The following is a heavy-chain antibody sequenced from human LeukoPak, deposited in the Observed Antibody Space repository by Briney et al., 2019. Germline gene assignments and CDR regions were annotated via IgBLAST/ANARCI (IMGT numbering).Heavy chain of an antibody. CDR2: INPNSGGT. CDR3: ARHSSGYYSLSNFDY. Sequence: ASVKVSCKASGYTFTGYYMHWVRPAPGQGLEWMGWINPNSGGTNYAQKFQGRVTMTRDTSISTAYMELSRLRSDDTAVYYCARHSSGYYSLSNFDYWGQGTLVTVSS. J-gene: IGHJ4*02. D-gene: IGHD3-22*01. V-gene: IGHV1-2*02. CDR1: GYTFTGYY.